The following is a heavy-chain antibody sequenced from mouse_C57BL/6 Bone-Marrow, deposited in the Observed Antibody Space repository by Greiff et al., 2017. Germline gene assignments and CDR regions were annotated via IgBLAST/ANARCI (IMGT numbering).Heavy chain of an antibody. CDR3: ARRVTGWDFYV. Sequence: QVQLKQSGPELVKPGASVKISCKASGYAFSSSWMNWVKQRPGKGLEWIGRIYPGDGDTNYTGTFKGKATLTADKSSSTAYMQLSSLTSEDSAVYFCARRVTGWDFYVWGTGTTVTV. D-gene: IGHD4-1*01. J-gene: IGHJ1*03. CDR2: IYPGDGDT. V-gene: IGHV1-82*01. CDR1: GYAFSSSW.